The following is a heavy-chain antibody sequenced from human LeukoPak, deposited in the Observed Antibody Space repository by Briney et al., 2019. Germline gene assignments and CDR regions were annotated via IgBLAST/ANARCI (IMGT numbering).Heavy chain of an antibody. V-gene: IGHV3-21*01. CDR1: GFTFSSHS. CDR2: ISSSRSYI. CDR3: ARDQRTGYYDSSGYRGGSDY. D-gene: IGHD3-22*01. J-gene: IGHJ4*02. Sequence: TGGSLRLSCAASGFTFSSHSMNWVRQAPGKGLEWVSSISSSRSYINDADSVKGRFTISRDNAKNSLYLQMNGLRAEDTAVYYCARDQRTGYYDSSGYRGGSDYWGQGTVVTVSS.